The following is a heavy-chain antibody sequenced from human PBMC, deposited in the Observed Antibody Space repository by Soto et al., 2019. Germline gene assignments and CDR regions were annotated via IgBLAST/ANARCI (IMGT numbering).Heavy chain of an antibody. J-gene: IGHJ3*02. CDR3: ARRSSGSFYAFDI. CDR2: IYYSGST. V-gene: IGHV4-39*01. D-gene: IGHD1-26*01. CDR1: GGSISSSSYY. Sequence: SETLSLTCTVSGGSISSSSYYWGWIRQPPGKGLEWIGSIYYSGSTYYKPSLKSRVTISVDTSKNQFSLKRSSVTAADTAVYYCARRSSGSFYAFDIWGQGTMVTV.